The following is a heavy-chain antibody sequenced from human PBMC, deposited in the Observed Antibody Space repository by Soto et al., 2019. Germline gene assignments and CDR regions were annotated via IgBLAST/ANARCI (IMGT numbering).Heavy chain of an antibody. CDR1: GGSISSSSYY. V-gene: IGHV4-39*01. J-gene: IGHJ5*02. D-gene: IGHD5-18*01. Sequence: SETLSLTCTVSGGSISSSSYYWGWIRQPPGKGLEWIGSIYYSGSTYYNPSLKSRVTISVDTSKNQFSLELSSVTAADTAVYYCAADVGIQLGDDWFDPWGQGTLVTVSS. CDR2: IYYSGST. CDR3: AADVGIQLGDDWFDP.